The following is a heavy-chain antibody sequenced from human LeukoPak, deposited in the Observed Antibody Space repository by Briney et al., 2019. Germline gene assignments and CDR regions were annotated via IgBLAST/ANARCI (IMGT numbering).Heavy chain of an antibody. D-gene: IGHD2-2*01. CDR3: ARAPRQGTSCSGCYFNY. CDR2: IYTSGST. V-gene: IGHV4-61*02. Sequence: SETLSLTCTVSGGSISSGSYYWSWIRQPAGKGLEWIGRIYTSGSTNYNPSLKSRVTISVDTSKNQFSLKLSSVTAADTAVYYCARAPRQGTSCSGCYFNYWGQGTLVTVSS. CDR1: GGSISSGSYY. J-gene: IGHJ4*02.